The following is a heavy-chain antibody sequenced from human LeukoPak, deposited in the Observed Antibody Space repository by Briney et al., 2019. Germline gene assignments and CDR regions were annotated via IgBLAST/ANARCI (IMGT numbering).Heavy chain of an antibody. D-gene: IGHD2-21*02. CDR2: ISYDGSNK. CDR1: GFTFSSYG. Sequence: GGSLRLSCAASGFTFSSYGMHWVRQAPGKGLEWVAVISYDGSNKYYADSVKGRFTISRDNSKNTLYLQMNSLRAEDTAVYFCAGHLLTGFDPWGQGTLVTVSS. V-gene: IGHV3-30*03. CDR3: AGHLLTGFDP. J-gene: IGHJ5*02.